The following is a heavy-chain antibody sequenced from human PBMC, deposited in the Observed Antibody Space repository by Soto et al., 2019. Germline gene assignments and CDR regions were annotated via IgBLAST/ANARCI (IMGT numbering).Heavy chain of an antibody. V-gene: IGHV5-10-1*03. CDR2: IDPSDSYT. CDR1: GYSFTSYW. D-gene: IGHD3-22*01. CDR3: ASSDSSGYHYYYGMDV. Sequence: EVQLVQSGAEVKKPGESLRISCKGSGYSFTSYWISWVRQMPGKGLEWMGRIDPSDSYTNYSPSFQGHVTISADKSISTAYLQWSSLKASDTAMYYCASSDSSGYHYYYGMDVWGQGTTVTVSS. J-gene: IGHJ6*02.